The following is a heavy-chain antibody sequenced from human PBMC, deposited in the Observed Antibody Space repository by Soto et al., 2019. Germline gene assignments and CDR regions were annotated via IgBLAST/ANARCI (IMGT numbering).Heavy chain of an antibody. J-gene: IGHJ4*02. D-gene: IGHD7-27*01. CDR1: GGSINNHY. CDR3: ARANWYSEY. Sequence: QVHLQESGPGLVKPSETLSLTCNVSGGSINNHYWSWIRQPPGKGLERIGYIYYTGSTNYNPSLKSRVTMSRDTSKNQCSLNLTSLTAADTAIYYCARANWYSEYWGQGTLVTVSS. CDR2: IYYTGST. V-gene: IGHV4-59*11.